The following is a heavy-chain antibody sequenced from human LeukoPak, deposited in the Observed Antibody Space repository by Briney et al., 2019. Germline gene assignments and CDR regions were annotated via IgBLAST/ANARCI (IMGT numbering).Heavy chain of an antibody. J-gene: IGHJ4*02. CDR3: ARELGGSFDY. CDR1: GFTLSRYA. D-gene: IGHD1-26*01. CDR2: IPYDGSNK. V-gene: IGHV3-30*04. Sequence: PGGSLRLSCAASGFTLSRYAMHWVRQAPGKGLEWVAIIPYDGSNKYYADSVKGRFTISRDNSKHTLYLQMNSLRAGDTAVYYCARELGGSFDYWGQGTLVTVSS.